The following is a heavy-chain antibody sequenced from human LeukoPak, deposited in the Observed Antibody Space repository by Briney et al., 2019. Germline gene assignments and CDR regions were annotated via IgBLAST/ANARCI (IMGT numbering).Heavy chain of an antibody. CDR1: GGSFSGYY. V-gene: IGHV4-34*01. J-gene: IGHJ4*02. Sequence: SETLSLTCAVYGGSFSGYYWSWIRQPPGKGLGWIGEINHSGSTNYNPSLKNRVTISVDTSKNQFSLKLSSVTAADTAVYYCARFLVRGHSRDGYNDSGQGTLVTVSS. D-gene: IGHD5-24*01. CDR3: ARFLVRGHSRDGYND. CDR2: INHSGST.